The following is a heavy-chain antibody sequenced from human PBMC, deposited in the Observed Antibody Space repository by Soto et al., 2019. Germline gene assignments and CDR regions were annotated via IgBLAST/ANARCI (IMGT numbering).Heavy chain of an antibody. D-gene: IGHD5-12*01. J-gene: IGHJ4*02. Sequence: PSETLSLTCTVSGGSTSSGDYYWSWIRQPPGKGLEWIGYIYYSGSTYYNPSLKSRVTISVDTSKNQFSLKLSSVTAADTAVYYCARGGLGFGYENFDYWGQGTLVTVSS. CDR1: GGSTSSGDYY. CDR3: ARGGLGFGYENFDY. V-gene: IGHV4-30-4*01. CDR2: IYYSGST.